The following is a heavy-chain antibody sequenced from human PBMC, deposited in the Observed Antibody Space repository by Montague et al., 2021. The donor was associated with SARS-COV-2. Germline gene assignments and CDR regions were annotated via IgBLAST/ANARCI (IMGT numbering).Heavy chain of an antibody. CDR3: ARSYGTTVVTRAFDY. J-gene: IGHJ4*02. D-gene: IGHD4-23*01. CDR2: IEWDDDK. Sequence: PALVKPTQTLTLTCTFSGFSLSTSGMCVSWIRQPPGKALEWLTLIEWDDDKYYSTSLKTRLTISKDTSKNQVVLTMTNMDPVDTATYYCARSYGTTVVTRAFDYWGQGTLVTVSS. V-gene: IGHV2-70*01. CDR1: GFSLSTSGMC.